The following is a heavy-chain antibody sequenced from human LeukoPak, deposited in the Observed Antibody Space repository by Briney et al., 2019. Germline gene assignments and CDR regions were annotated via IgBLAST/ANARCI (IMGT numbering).Heavy chain of an antibody. V-gene: IGHV1-18*01. CDR3: ARVLRFLEWPAAIDY. CDR1: GGTFSSYA. J-gene: IGHJ4*02. CDR2: ISAYNGNT. D-gene: IGHD3-3*01. Sequence: ASVKVSCKASGGTFSSYAISWVRQAPGQGLEWMGWISAYNGNTNYAQKLQGRVTMTTDTSTSTAYMELRSLRSDDTAVYYCARVLRFLEWPAAIDYWGQGTLVTVSS.